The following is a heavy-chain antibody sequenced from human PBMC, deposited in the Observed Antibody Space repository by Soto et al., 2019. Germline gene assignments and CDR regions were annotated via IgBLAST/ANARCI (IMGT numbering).Heavy chain of an antibody. CDR2: ISSSSSTI. D-gene: IGHD1-26*01. Sequence: EVQLVESGGGLVQPGGSLRLSCAASGFTFSSYSMNWVRQAPGKGLEWVSYISSSSSTIYYADSVKGRFTISRDNAKNSLYLQMNSLREEDTAVYYCARAQPMDGSYWWEYGWFDPWGQGTLVTVSS. CDR1: GFTFSSYS. J-gene: IGHJ5*02. V-gene: IGHV3-48*02. CDR3: ARAQPMDGSYWWEYGWFDP.